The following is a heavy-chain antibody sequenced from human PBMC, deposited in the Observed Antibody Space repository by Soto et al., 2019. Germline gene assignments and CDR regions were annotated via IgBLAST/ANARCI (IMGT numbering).Heavy chain of an antibody. CDR2: ISGSGDRT. V-gene: IGHV3-23*01. Sequence: GGSLRLSCAASGITISNYPMSWVRQAPGKGLDWVSGISGSGDRTYYADSAKGRFTISKDISRNSLSLQLDSLGVEDTAVYFCVKDDGGYPSTVPHWGQGTLVTVSS. J-gene: IGHJ4*02. D-gene: IGHD3-22*01. CDR3: VKDDGGYPSTVPH. CDR1: GITISNYP.